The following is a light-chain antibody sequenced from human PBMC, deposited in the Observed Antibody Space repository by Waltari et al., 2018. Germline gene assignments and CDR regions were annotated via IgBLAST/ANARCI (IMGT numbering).Light chain of an antibody. CDR3: SSYTSSDTWV. CDR2: EVT. CDR1: SSDVGGYKY. V-gene: IGLV2-14*01. Sequence: QSALTQPASVSGSPGQSITISCTGTSSDVGGYKYVSSYQHHPGKAPKFMFYEVTNRPSGVSNRFSGSKSGNTAYLTISGLRAEDEADYHCSSYTSSDTWVFGGGTKVTVL. J-gene: IGLJ3*02.